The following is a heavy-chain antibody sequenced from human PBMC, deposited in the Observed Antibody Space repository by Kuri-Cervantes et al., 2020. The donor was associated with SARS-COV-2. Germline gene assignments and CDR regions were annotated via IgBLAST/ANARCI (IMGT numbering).Heavy chain of an antibody. V-gene: IGHV1-18*01. CDR2: ISAYNGNT. J-gene: IGHJ5*02. Sequence: ASVKVSCKASGDTFSNYAISWVRQAPGQGLEWMGWISAYNGNTNYAQKLQGRVTMTTDTSTSTAYMELRSLRSDDTAVYYCARRMAVAGTRGYWFDPWGQGTLVTVSS. CDR3: ARRMAVAGTRGYWFDP. CDR1: GDTFSNYA. D-gene: IGHD6-19*01.